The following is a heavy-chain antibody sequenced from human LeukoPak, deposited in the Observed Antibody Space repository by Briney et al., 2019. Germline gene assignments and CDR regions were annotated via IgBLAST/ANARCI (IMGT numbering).Heavy chain of an antibody. CDR1: GCSVNSGSYY. CDR2: IYNSGST. J-gene: IGHJ4*02. CDR3: ARKPYGSGRFDY. V-gene: IGHV4-39*01. D-gene: IGHD3-10*01. Sequence: SETLSLTCTVSGCSVNSGSYYWVWIRQPPGEGLEWIGNIYNSGSTSYSPSLKSRVTISVDTSKNKFSLKLNSVTAADTAVYYCARKPYGSGRFDYWGQGTLVTVSS.